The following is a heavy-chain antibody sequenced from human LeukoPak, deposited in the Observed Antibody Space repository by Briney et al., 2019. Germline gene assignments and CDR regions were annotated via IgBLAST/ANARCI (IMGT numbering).Heavy chain of an antibody. D-gene: IGHD5-12*01. V-gene: IGHV1-2*02. CDR3: ARSPTVDIVATSWFDP. CDR2: INPNHGGT. J-gene: IGHJ5*02. Sequence: GASVKVSCKASGYTFTGYYMHWVRQAPGQGLEWMGWINPNHGGTHYAQKFQGRVTMTRDTSITTAYMELSSLRSEDMAVYYCARSPTVDIVATSWFDPWGQGTLVTVSS. CDR1: GYTFTGYY.